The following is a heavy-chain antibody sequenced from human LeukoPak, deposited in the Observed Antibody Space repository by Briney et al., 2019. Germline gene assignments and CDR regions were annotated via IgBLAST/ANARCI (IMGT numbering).Heavy chain of an antibody. D-gene: IGHD3-10*01. CDR1: GYSFTSYW. J-gene: IGHJ6*02. CDR2: IYPADSDT. CDR3: VRSTMVRGVISMDV. Sequence: GESLKTSCKGSGYSFTSYWIGWVRQMPGKGLEWMGIIYPADSDTRYSPSFQGQVTISADKSISTTYLQWSSLKASDTAMYYCVRSTMVRGVISMDVWGQGTTVTVSS. V-gene: IGHV5-51*01.